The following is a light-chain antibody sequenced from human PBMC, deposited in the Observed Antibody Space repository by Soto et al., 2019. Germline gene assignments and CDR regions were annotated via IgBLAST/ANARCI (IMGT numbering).Light chain of an antibody. CDR1: SGSIASNY. V-gene: IGLV6-57*04. J-gene: IGLJ2*01. Sequence: NFMLTQPHSVSESPGKTVTISCTRSSGSIASNYVQWYQQRPGSAPTTVIYEDNQRPSGVPDRFSGSIDSSSNSASLTISGLKTDDEADYYCQSYDSGVVFGGGTQLTVL. CDR3: QSYDSGVV. CDR2: EDN.